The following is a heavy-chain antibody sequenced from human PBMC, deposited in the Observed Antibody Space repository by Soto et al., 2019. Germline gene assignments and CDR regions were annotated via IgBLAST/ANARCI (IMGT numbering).Heavy chain of an antibody. D-gene: IGHD3-10*01. CDR1: GFTFSNHA. CDR3: VHQAEGYNFPFDH. V-gene: IGHV3-23*01. Sequence: EVQLLESGGALVQPGGSLRLSCAASGFTFSNHAMNWVRRAPGKGLEWVSLISGSGDTSYADSVKGRITISRDNSKSTLYLQMNSLRAEDTAVYYCVHQAEGYNFPFDHWGQGTLVTVSS. CDR2: ISGSGDT. J-gene: IGHJ4*02.